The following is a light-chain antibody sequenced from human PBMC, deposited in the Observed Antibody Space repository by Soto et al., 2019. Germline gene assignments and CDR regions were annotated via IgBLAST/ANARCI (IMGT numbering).Light chain of an antibody. V-gene: IGKV3D-15*01. CDR3: QQYKKWPRT. J-gene: IGKJ1*01. CDR1: QSVSSN. Sequence: EIMITQSPATLSVSQSERATLSCRASQSVSSNLAWYQQKPGQAPSLLIYDISARATGIPTRFSGSGSGTEFTLTISSLQSEDFAVYYCQQYKKWPRTFGQGTNV. CDR2: DIS.